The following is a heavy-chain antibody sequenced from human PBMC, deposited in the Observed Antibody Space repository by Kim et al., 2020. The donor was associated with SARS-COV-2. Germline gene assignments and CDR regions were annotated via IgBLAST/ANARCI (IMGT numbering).Heavy chain of an antibody. J-gene: IGHJ4*02. D-gene: IGHD3-22*01. Sequence: DSVKGRFTISRDNAKNSLYLQMNSLRDEDTAVYYCARERDSSGYDALDYWGQGTLVTVSS. CDR3: ARERDSSGYDALDY. V-gene: IGHV3-48*02.